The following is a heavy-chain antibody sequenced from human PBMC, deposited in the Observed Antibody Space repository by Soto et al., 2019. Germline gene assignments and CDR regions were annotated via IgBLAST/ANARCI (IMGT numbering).Heavy chain of an antibody. CDR2: VYHNGGA. Sequence: SETLSLTCTVSGVSIHNSHSFWAWIRQPPEKGLQFIASVYHNGGAHYNSSLKSRVTISVDTANNQVSLRMRSLTAADTAFYYCGRVVEGATRHTDPDSWGQGILVTVYS. J-gene: IGHJ5*01. V-gene: IGHV4-39*01. CDR3: GRVVEGATRHTDPDS. CDR1: GVSIHNSHSF. D-gene: IGHD2-21*01.